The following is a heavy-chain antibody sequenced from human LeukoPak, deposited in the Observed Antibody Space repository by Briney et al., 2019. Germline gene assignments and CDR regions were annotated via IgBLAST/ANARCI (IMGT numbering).Heavy chain of an antibody. Sequence: SETLSLTCTVSGGSISSSSYYWGWIRQPPGKGLEWIGSIYYSGSTYHNPSLKSRVTISVDTSKNQFSLKLSSVTAADTAVYYCARHLTPITMVRGVIPYAFDIWGQGTMVTVSS. CDR1: GGSISSSSYY. J-gene: IGHJ3*02. CDR2: IYYSGST. D-gene: IGHD3-10*01. CDR3: ARHLTPITMVRGVIPYAFDI. V-gene: IGHV4-39*01.